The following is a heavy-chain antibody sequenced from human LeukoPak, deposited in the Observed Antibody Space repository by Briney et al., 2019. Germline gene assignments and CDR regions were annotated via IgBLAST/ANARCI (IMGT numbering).Heavy chain of an antibody. CDR3: AKEKLPSGYSFLTDY. D-gene: IGHD5-18*01. CDR1: GFTFNSYG. CDR2: VSYDGPNK. J-gene: IGHJ4*02. Sequence: GGSLRLSCAASGFTFNSYGMHWVRQAPGKGLEWVAVVSYDGPNKYYADSVKGRFTISRDDSKSTLYLQMNSLRPEDTAVYYCAKEKLPSGYSFLTDYWGQGTLVTVSS. V-gene: IGHV3-30*18.